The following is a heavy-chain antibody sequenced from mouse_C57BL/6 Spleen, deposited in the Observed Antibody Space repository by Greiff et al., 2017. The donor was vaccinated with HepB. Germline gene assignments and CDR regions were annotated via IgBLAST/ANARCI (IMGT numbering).Heavy chain of an antibody. CDR3: ARRTAQATIDY. D-gene: IGHD3-2*02. J-gene: IGHJ2*01. Sequence: QVQLQQPGAELVMPGASVKLSCKASGYTFTSYWMHWVKQRPGQGLEWIGEIDPSDSYTNYNQKFKGKSTLTVDKSSSTAYMQLSSLTSEDSAVYYGARRTAQATIDYWGQGTTLTVSS. V-gene: IGHV1-69*01. CDR2: IDPSDSYT. CDR1: GYTFTSYW.